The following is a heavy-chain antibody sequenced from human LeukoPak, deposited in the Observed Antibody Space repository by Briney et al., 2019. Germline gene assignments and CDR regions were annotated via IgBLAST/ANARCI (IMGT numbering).Heavy chain of an antibody. D-gene: IGHD6-6*01. CDR1: GGSVRRGNYY. J-gene: IGHJ6*03. Sequence: SQTLSLTCTVSGGSVRRGNYYWTWIRQPAGSGLEWIGRIYTSGTTDYNPSLRTRVTISVDASRNQFSLNLSSVTAANTAVYYCARWSGSVTARNYYYYMDVWGEGTTVTVSS. CDR2: IYTSGTT. CDR3: ARWSGSVTARNYYYYMDV. V-gene: IGHV4-61*02.